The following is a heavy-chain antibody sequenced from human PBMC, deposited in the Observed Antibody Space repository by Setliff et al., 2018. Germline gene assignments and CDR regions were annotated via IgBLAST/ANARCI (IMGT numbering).Heavy chain of an antibody. CDR2: INPSGGLT. CDR1: GYTLTNYY. V-gene: IGHV1-46*01. J-gene: IGHJ6*03. D-gene: IGHD2-2*01. Sequence: ASAKVSCKASGYTLTNYYMLWVRQAPGQGLEWMGIINPSGGLTRYAQKFQGRVTMTRDTSTSTVYMEVISLRSEDTAVFYCAREVVVVKSAINYYYYMDVWGKGTTVTVSS. CDR3: AREVVVVKSAINYYYYMDV.